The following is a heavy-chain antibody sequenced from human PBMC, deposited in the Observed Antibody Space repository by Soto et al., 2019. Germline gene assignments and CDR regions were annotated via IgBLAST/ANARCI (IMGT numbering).Heavy chain of an antibody. V-gene: IGHV4-59*12. CDR1: GGSISSYY. CDR3: AGLMVRGGSVWGQFYYYYYGMDV. D-gene: IGHD3-10*01. Sequence: SETLSLTCTVSGGSISSYYWSWIRQPPGKGLEWIVYIYYSGSTNYNPSLKSRVTISVDTSKNQFSLKLSSVTAADTAVYYCAGLMVRGGSVWGQFYYYYYGMDVWGQGTTVTVSS. CDR2: IYYSGST. J-gene: IGHJ6*02.